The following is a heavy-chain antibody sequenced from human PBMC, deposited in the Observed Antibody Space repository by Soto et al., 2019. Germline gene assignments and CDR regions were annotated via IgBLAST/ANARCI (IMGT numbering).Heavy chain of an antibody. CDR2: ISHSARI. CDR1: GDSITHNY. D-gene: IGHD3-3*01. V-gene: IGHV4-59*01. Sequence: QVQLQESGPGLVKPSETLSLACSVSGDSITHNYWSWIRQPPGKGLEWIAYISHSARINYNPSLQSRVSISLDTSKNQFSLRVNSLTPADTAVYYCARTQGSGVSDYWGQGTLVTVSS. CDR3: ARTQGSGVSDY. J-gene: IGHJ4*02.